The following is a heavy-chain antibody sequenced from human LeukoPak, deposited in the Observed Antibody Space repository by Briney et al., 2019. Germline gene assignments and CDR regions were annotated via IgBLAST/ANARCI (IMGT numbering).Heavy chain of an antibody. J-gene: IGHJ4*02. D-gene: IGHD5-24*01. CDR3: ARVAPRDGYNYGGYFDY. V-gene: IGHV4-59*01. CDR2: IYYSGST. CDR1: GGSISSYY. Sequence: SETLSLTCTVSGGSISSYYWSWLRQPPGQGLEWMGNIYYSGSTNYNTSLKSRVTISVDTSKNQFSLKLSSVPAADTAVYYCARVAPRDGYNYGGYFDYWGQGTLVTVSS.